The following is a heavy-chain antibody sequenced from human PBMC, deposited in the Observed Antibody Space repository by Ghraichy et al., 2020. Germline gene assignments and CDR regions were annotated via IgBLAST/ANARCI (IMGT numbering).Heavy chain of an antibody. CDR3: ARLSKGGYDFAGTYKYGVDV. Sequence: SETLSLTCSVSGDSVGTASSYWSWIRQPPGKALEWIGYIHYSGTTNYNASLKSRVIISIDTSKNQFSLRLNSVTAADTAIYFCARLSKGGYDFAGTYKYGVDVWGQGTTVSVSS. V-gene: IGHV4-61*01. D-gene: IGHD5-12*01. CDR2: IHYSGTT. J-gene: IGHJ6*02. CDR1: GDSVGTASSY.